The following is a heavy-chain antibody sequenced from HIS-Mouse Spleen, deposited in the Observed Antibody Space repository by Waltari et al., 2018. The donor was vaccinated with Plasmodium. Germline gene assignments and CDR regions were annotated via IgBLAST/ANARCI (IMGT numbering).Heavy chain of an antibody. CDR3: ASLPRVEEVTTPFYYYYYGMDV. J-gene: IGHJ6*02. CDR1: AGSITRRSYS. Sequence: QLQLQESGPGLVKPPETLSLTCTVSAGSITRRSYSWGWIGQPPGKGLEWIGSIYYSGSTYYNPSLKSRVTISVDTSKNQFSLKLSSVTAADTAVYYCASLPRVEEVTTPFYYYYYGMDVWGQGTTVTVSS. CDR2: IYYSGST. D-gene: IGHD4-4*01. V-gene: IGHV4-39*01.